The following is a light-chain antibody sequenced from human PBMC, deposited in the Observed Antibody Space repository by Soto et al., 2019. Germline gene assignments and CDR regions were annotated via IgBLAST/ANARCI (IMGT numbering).Light chain of an antibody. V-gene: IGLV2-14*01. J-gene: IGLJ2*01. CDR2: DVT. CDR1: SSDVGSYNY. CDR3: STYTNSNTRV. Sequence: QSVLTQPASVSGSPGQSITISCTGTSSDVGSYNYVSWYQQHPGKAPKLMIYDVTNRPSGVSNRFSGSKSGNTASLTISGLQAEDEADYYCSTYTNSNTRVFGGGTKVTVL.